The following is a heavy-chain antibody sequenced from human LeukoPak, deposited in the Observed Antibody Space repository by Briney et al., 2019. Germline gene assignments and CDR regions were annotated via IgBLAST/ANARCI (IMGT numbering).Heavy chain of an antibody. Sequence: KPSETLSLTCTVSGGSISSSNYYWGWIRQPPGKGPEWIGNIYYSGSTYYNPSLESRVTISVDTSKNQFSLKLSSVTAADTAVYYCARQSLWFGEDVDYWGQGSLVTVSS. D-gene: IGHD3-10*01. J-gene: IGHJ4*02. CDR2: IYYSGST. V-gene: IGHV4-39*01. CDR1: GGSISSSNYY. CDR3: ARQSLWFGEDVDY.